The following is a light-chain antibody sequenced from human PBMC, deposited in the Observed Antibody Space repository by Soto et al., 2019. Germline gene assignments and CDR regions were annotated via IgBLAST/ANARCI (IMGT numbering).Light chain of an antibody. CDR2: GAS. CDR1: QSVSSS. V-gene: IGKV3D-15*01. CDR3: QQYNNWPRT. J-gene: IGKJ1*01. Sequence: EIVMTQSPGTLSISPGEKATLSCRASQSVSSSLAWFQQQPGQAPRLLIYGASTRAPGVPARFSGSGSETDFTLTISSLQSEDFTVYYCQQYNNWPRTFGQGTKVDSK.